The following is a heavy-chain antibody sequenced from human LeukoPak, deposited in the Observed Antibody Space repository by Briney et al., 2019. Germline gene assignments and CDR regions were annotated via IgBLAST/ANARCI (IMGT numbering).Heavy chain of an antibody. J-gene: IGHJ4*02. V-gene: IGHV3-48*03. CDR3: ARASSWSPEFDY. Sequence: GGSLRLSCAASGFTFSSYEMNWVRQAPGKGLEWVSYISSSGSTIYYADSVKGRFTISRDNAKNSLYLQMNSLRAEDTAVYYCARASSWSPEFDYWGQGTLVTVSS. D-gene: IGHD6-13*01. CDR2: ISSSGSTI. CDR1: GFTFSSYE.